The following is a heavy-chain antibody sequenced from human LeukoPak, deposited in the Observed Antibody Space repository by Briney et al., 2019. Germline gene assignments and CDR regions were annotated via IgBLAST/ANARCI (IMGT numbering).Heavy chain of an antibody. Sequence: SETLSLTCTVSGGSISSYYWSWIRQPPGKGLEWIGYIYYSGSTNYNPPLKSRVTISVDTSKNQFSLKLSSVTAADTAVYYCARVRRSVGAFDIWGQGTMVTVSS. J-gene: IGHJ3*02. V-gene: IGHV4-59*01. CDR2: IYYSGST. D-gene: IGHD3-3*01. CDR1: GGSISSYY. CDR3: ARVRRSVGAFDI.